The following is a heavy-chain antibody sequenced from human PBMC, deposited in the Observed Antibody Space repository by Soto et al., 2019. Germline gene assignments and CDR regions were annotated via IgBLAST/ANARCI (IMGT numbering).Heavy chain of an antibody. V-gene: IGHV4-34*01. D-gene: IGHD6-19*01. CDR2: INHSGST. J-gene: IGHJ6*02. Sequence: SETLSLTCAVYGGSFSGYYWSWVRQPPGKGLEWIGEINHSGSTNYNPSLKSRVTISVDTSKNQFSLKLSSVTAADTAVYYCARFASVAGYYYYYGMDVWGQGTTVTV. CDR3: ARFASVAGYYYYYGMDV. CDR1: GGSFSGYY.